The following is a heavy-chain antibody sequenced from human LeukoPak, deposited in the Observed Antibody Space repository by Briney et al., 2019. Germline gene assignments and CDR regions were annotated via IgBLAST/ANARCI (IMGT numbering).Heavy chain of an antibody. Sequence: KPSETLSLTCTVSGVSISSSSYYWGWLRQPPGKGLEWIESNYYSGSTYYNPSLKSRVTISVDTSKNQFSLKLSSVTAADTAVYYCGRDSGLWFGEFGDAFDIWGQGTMVTVSS. CDR3: GRDSGLWFGEFGDAFDI. CDR2: NYYSGST. CDR1: GVSISSSSYY. V-gene: IGHV4-39*07. J-gene: IGHJ3*02. D-gene: IGHD3-10*01.